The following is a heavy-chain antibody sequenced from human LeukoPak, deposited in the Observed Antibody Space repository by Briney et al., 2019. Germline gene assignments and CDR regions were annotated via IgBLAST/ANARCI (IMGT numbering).Heavy chain of an antibody. D-gene: IGHD3-16*01. Sequence: GGSLRLSCAASGFTFSSYAMSWVRQAPGKGLEWVSAIIGSGGSTSYADSVKGRFTISRANSKNTLYLQMNSLRAEDTAVYYCAKQKRGGGGFKSYLDYWGQGILVTVSS. CDR2: IIGSGGST. CDR3: AKQKRGGGGFKSYLDY. CDR1: GFTFSSYA. J-gene: IGHJ4*02. V-gene: IGHV3-23*01.